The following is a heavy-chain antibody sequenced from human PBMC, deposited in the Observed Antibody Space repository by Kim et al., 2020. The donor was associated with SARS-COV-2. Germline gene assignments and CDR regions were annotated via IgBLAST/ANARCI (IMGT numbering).Heavy chain of an antibody. CDR1: GFTFSNYW. CDR3: TSLSSDIVIIPGATGIDP. D-gene: IGHD2-2*01. V-gene: IGHV3-74*01. CDR2: INSDGSST. Sequence: GGSLRLSCAASGFTFSNYWMHWVRQAPGKGLVWVSRINSDGSSTNYADFVKGRFTISRDNAKNTLYLQMDNLRAEDTAVYYCTSLSSDIVIIPGATGIDPWGQGTLVTVSS. J-gene: IGHJ5*02.